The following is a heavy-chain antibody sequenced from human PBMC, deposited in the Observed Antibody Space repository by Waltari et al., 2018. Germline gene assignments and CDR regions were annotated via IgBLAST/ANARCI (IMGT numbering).Heavy chain of an antibody. J-gene: IGHJ3*02. Sequence: QVQLQQWGAGLLKPSETLSLTCAVYGGSFSGYYWSWIRQPPGKGLEWIGEIKHSGRTNSNPALKSRCTISVDTSKNQFSLKLSSVTAADTAVYYCARGTHTMVRDRRARAFDIWGQGTMVTVSS. V-gene: IGHV4-34*01. CDR1: GGSFSGYY. CDR3: ARGTHTMVRDRRARAFDI. CDR2: IKHSGRT. D-gene: IGHD3-10*01.